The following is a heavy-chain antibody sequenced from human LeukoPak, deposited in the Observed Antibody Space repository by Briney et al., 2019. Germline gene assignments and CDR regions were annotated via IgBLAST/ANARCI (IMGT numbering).Heavy chain of an antibody. J-gene: IGHJ4*02. Sequence: GASVKVSCKASGYTFTSYGISWVRQAPGQGLEWMGWISAYNGNTNYAQKFQGRVTITADESTSTAYMELSSLRSEDTAVYYCARYGGNSDGAFDYWGQGTLVTVSS. D-gene: IGHD4-23*01. V-gene: IGHV1-18*01. CDR1: GYTFTSYG. CDR3: ARYGGNSDGAFDY. CDR2: ISAYNGNT.